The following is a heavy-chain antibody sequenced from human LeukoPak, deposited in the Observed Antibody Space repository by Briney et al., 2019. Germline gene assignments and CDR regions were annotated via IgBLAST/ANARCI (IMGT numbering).Heavy chain of an antibody. CDR2: IYYSGST. V-gene: IGHV4-30-4*01. J-gene: IGHJ3*02. D-gene: IGHD3-10*01. Sequence: SSQTLSLTCTVSGGSISSGDYYWSWIRQPPGKGLEWIGYIYYSGSTYYNPSLKSRVTISVDTSKNQFSLKLSSVTAADTAVYYCDSDYYGSGRQIIWGQGTMVTVSS. CDR1: GGSISSGDYY. CDR3: DSDYYGSGRQII.